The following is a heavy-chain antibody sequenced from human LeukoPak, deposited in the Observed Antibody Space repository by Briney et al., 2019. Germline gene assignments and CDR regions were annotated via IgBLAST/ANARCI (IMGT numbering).Heavy chain of an antibody. Sequence: GASVKLSCKASGYTFTGYYMHWVRQAPGQGLEWMGWINPNSGGTNYAQKSQGWVTMTRDTYISPAYMELSRLRSDDTAVYYCASPNYYDSSGYYYGGEVAFDYWGQGTLVTVSS. CDR1: GYTFTGYY. D-gene: IGHD3-22*01. V-gene: IGHV1-2*04. CDR2: INPNSGGT. CDR3: ASPNYYDSSGYYYGGEVAFDY. J-gene: IGHJ4*02.